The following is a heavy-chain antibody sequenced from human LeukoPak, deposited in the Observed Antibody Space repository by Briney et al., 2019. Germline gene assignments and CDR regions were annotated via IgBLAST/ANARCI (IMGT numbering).Heavy chain of an antibody. J-gene: IGHJ6*02. Sequence: NPSETLSLTCAVYGGSFSGYYWSWIRQPPGKGLEWIGEINHSGSTNYNPSLKSRVTISVDTSKNQFSLKLSSVTAADTAVYYCARGPPRGRYCSSTSCYAGYGMDVWAQGTTVTVSS. D-gene: IGHD2-2*01. CDR2: INHSGST. CDR3: ARGPPRGRYCSSTSCYAGYGMDV. CDR1: GGSFSGYY. V-gene: IGHV4-34*01.